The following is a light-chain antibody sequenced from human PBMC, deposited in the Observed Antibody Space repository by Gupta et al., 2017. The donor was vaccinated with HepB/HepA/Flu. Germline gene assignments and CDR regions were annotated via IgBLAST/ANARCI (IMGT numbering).Light chain of an antibody. J-gene: IGKJ5*01. V-gene: IGKV1-9*01. CDR2: SAS. CDR1: QGISSY. Sequence: DIQLTQSPSFLSSSVGDRVTITCRASQGISSYLAWYQQRPGKAPNLLIYSASTLQSGVPSRFSGSGSGTEFTLTISSLQPEDFASYYCQQVKSFPITFGQGTRLEIK. CDR3: QQVKSFPIT.